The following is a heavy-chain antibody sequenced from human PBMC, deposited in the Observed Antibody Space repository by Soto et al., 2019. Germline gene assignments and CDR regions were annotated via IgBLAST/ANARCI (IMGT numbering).Heavy chain of an antibody. CDR2: ISYDGSNK. V-gene: IGHV3-30*18. D-gene: IGHD6-6*01. Sequence: GGSLRLSCAASGFTFSSYGMHWVRQAPGKGLEWVAVISYDGSNKYYADSVKGRFTISRDNSKNTLYLQMNSLRAEDTAVYYCAKDRRVLPDYYYYYGMDVWGQGTTVTVSS. J-gene: IGHJ6*02. CDR1: GFTFSSYG. CDR3: AKDRRVLPDYYYYYGMDV.